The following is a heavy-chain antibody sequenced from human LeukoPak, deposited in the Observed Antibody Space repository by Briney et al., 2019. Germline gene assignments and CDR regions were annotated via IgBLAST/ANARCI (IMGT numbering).Heavy chain of an antibody. Sequence: PGGSLRLSCAASGFTFSSYAMSWVRQAPGNGLEWVSAISGSGGSTYYADSVKGRFTISRDNSKNTLYLQMNSLRAEDTAVYYCAKDLSYWGFGADNNWFDPWGQGTLVTVSS. J-gene: IGHJ5*02. CDR2: ISGSGGST. CDR3: AKDLSYWGFGADNNWFDP. CDR1: GFTFSSYA. D-gene: IGHD3-10*01. V-gene: IGHV3-23*01.